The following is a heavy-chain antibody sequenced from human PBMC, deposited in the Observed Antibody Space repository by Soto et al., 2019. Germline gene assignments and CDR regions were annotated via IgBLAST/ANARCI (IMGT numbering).Heavy chain of an antibody. CDR2: IYWDDDE. V-gene: IGHV2-5*02. J-gene: IGHJ6*02. CDR1: GFALSNSGVG. CDR3: THRGGRGAGIDA. D-gene: IGHD2-15*01. Sequence: QITVMESGPTLVNPTQPLTLTCTFSGFALSNSGVGVAWIRQPPGKALEWLAHIYWDDDERDRPSLSSRLTITKDTTNNHWFLTTLNVDTDDTATNFCTHRGGRGAGIDAWGQGTTVTVSS.